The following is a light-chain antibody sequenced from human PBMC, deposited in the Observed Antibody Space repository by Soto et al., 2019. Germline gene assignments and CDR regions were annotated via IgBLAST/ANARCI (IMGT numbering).Light chain of an antibody. Sequence: QSVLTQPASVSGSPGQSITISCTGTSSDVGGYNYVSWYQQHPGKAPKLLIYEVSNRPSGISDRFSGSKSDSTASLTISGLQADDEADYYCTSWTTNNIPYVFGTGTKVTAL. CDR2: EVS. CDR3: TSWTTNNIPYV. CDR1: SSDVGGYNY. V-gene: IGLV2-14*03. J-gene: IGLJ1*01.